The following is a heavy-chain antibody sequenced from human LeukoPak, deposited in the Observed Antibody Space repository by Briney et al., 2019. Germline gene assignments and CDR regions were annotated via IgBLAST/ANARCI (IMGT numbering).Heavy chain of an antibody. D-gene: IGHD5-24*01. J-gene: IGHJ4*02. Sequence: GSLRLSCAASGFPFSSYSMTWVRQAPGKGLEWVANIKPDGTTKFYVDSVKGRFTISRDNALNSLYLQMNSLRAEDTAIYYCARASFQRWLQLGGDWGQGTLVTVSS. V-gene: IGHV3-7*03. CDR1: GFPFSSYS. CDR3: ARASFQRWLQLGGD. CDR2: IKPDGTTK.